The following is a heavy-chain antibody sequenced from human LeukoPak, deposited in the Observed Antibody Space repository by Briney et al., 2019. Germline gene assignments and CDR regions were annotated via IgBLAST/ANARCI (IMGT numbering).Heavy chain of an antibody. CDR3: ARAAHGDYASDS. J-gene: IGHJ4*02. CDR2: IKQDGSEN. CDR1: GFTFSSYW. V-gene: IGHV3-7*01. D-gene: IGHD4-17*01. Sequence: GGSLRLSCAASGFTFSSYWMTWVRQAPGKGLEWVANIKQDGSENYNVDSVKGRFTISRDNSKSSLYLQMNSLRAEDTAVYYCARAAHGDYASDSWGQGTLVTVSS.